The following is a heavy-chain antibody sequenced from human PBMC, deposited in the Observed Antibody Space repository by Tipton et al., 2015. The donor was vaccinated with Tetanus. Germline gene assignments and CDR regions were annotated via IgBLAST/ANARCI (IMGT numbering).Heavy chain of an antibody. CDR1: GGSVNSDDYY. V-gene: IGHV4-30-4*08. CDR2: IYQTGTT. J-gene: IGHJ4*02. D-gene: IGHD2/OR15-2a*01. Sequence: TLSLTCTVSGGSVNSDDYYWTWIRQHPGKGLDWIGYIYQTGTTYYNPSLKGRVTISMDRSNTQFSLRLDSLTAADTAVYYCARAAGFLGLTHDFWGRGTLVSVTS. CDR3: ARAAGFLGLTHDF.